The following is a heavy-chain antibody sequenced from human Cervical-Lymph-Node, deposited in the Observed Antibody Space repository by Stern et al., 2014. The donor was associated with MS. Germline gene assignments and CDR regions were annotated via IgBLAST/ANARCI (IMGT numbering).Heavy chain of an antibody. CDR3: AKVRAPAGVYYSMDF. V-gene: IGHV1-69*09. D-gene: IGHD5/OR15-5a*01. Sequence: VQLVESGAEVKEPGSSVKVSCKASGGTFSSQTVAGVRQARGQGIQWMGTIIPLVGLTTYTPTFQDRFTLTADKATGTAYFDLNSLASDDTAMYYCAKVRAPAGVYYSMDFWGQGTPVIVSS. CDR2: IIPLVGLT. J-gene: IGHJ6*02. CDR1: GGTFSSQT.